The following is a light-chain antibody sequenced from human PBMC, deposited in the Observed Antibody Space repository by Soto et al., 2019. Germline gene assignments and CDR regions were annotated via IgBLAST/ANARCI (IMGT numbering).Light chain of an antibody. J-gene: IGLJ1*01. V-gene: IGLV2-11*01. Sequence: QSALTQPHSVSGSPGQSVTISCTGTSSDVGGYSYVSWYQQHPGKAPQLIIYDVTERPSGVPDRFSGSKSGNTAFLTISGLQAEDEADYYCCSYTGSYSYVFGIGTKVTVL. CDR1: SSDVGGYSY. CDR2: DVT. CDR3: CSYTGSYSYV.